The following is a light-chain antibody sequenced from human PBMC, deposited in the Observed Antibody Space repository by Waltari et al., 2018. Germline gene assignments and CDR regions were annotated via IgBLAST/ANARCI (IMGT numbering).Light chain of an antibody. CDR2: LGS. CDR3: MQSLRALWT. Sequence: DIVVTQSPLSLPVTPGEPASISCRSSQSLLHSNGYNYLDWYLQKPGQSPQLLSYLGSNRASGAPDRFSGSGSGTDFTLKISRVEAGDVGVYYCMQSLRALWTFGQGTKVEIK. V-gene: IGKV2-28*01. J-gene: IGKJ1*01. CDR1: QSLLHSNGYNY.